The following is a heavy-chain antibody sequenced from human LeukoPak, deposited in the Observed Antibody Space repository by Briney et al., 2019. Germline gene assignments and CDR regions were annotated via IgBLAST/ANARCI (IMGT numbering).Heavy chain of an antibody. J-gene: IGHJ3*02. CDR2: ISAYNGNT. D-gene: IGHD3-22*01. CDR1: GYTFTSYG. Sequence: LWASVNVSCKASGYTFTSYGVTWVRRAPGQGLEWMVGISAYNGNTNYAQKLQGRVTMTTDTSTSTAYMELSSLRSDDTAVYYCARDVWGLLSDSSGTRDAFDIWGQGTMVTVSS. CDR3: ARDVWGLLSDSSGTRDAFDI. V-gene: IGHV1-18*01.